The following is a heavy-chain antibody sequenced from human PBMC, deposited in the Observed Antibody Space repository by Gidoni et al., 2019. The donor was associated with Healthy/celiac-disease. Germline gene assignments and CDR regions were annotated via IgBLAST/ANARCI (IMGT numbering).Heavy chain of an antibody. CDR1: GYTLTELS. V-gene: IGHV1-24*01. CDR2: FDPEDGET. J-gene: IGHJ3*02. D-gene: IGHD2-15*01. Sequence: QVQLVQSGAEVKKPGASVKVSCKVSGYTLTELSMHWVRQAPGKGLEWMGGFDPEDGETIYAQKFQGRVTMTEDTSTDTAYMELSSLRSEDTAVYYCATESGKYCSGGSCYDMVDAFDIWGQGTMVTVSS. CDR3: ATESGKYCSGGSCYDMVDAFDI.